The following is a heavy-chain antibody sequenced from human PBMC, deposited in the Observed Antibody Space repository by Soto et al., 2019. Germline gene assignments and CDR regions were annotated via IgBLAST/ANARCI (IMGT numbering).Heavy chain of an antibody. D-gene: IGHD4-17*01. V-gene: IGHV3-30*03. CDR3: ASYGGNFAFDY. CDR1: GFTFSSYG. Sequence: RRLSCAASGFTFSSYGMHWVRRAPGKGLEWVAVISYDGSNKYYADSVKGRFTISRDNSKNTLYLQMNSLRAEDTAVYYCASYGGNFAFDYWGQGTLVTVSS. J-gene: IGHJ4*02. CDR2: ISYDGSNK.